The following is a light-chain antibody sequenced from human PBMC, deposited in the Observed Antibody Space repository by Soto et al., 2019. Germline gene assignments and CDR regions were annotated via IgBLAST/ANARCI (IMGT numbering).Light chain of an antibody. Sequence: EVVLTQSPVTQSLSPGERATLSCRASQSSRGLLAWYQQKPGQAPRLLIYDAYNRATGIPPRFSGSGSGTDFTLTINSLEPEDSAVYYCQQRHMWPVTFGQGTKVDIK. J-gene: IGKJ1*01. CDR2: DAY. CDR3: QQRHMWPVT. V-gene: IGKV3-11*01. CDR1: QSSRGL.